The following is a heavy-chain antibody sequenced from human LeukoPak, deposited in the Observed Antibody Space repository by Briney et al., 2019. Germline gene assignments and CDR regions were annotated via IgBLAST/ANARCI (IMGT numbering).Heavy chain of an antibody. CDR2: VSASGSST. V-gene: IGHV3-23*01. D-gene: IGHD6-13*01. J-gene: IGHJ4*02. CDR3: AKATATSGKPVFDY. CDR1: GFTFSSYA. Sequence: GGSLRLSCAASGFTFSSYALTCVRQAPGKGLEWVSAVSASGSSTYYADSVKGGFTISRDNSKNTLYLQMNSLRAEDTAVYYCAKATATSGKPVFDYWGQGTLVTVSS.